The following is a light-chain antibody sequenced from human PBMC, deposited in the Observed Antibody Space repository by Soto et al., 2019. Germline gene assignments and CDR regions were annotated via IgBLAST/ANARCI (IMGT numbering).Light chain of an antibody. V-gene: IGLV2-11*01. J-gene: IGLJ3*02. CDR1: GSDVGDSSH. Sequence: QSALTQPRSVSGSPGQSVTISCTATGSDVGDSSHVSWYQLHPGKAPKLMIYEVNNRPSGVPDRFSGSKSGSTASLTISGLQAGDEATYYCATWDSSLGGGVFGGGTKLTVL. CDR2: EVN. CDR3: ATWDSSLGGGV.